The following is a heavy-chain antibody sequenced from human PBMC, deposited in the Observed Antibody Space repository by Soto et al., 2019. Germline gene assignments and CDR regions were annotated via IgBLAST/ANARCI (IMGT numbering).Heavy chain of an antibody. D-gene: IGHD2-15*01. CDR2: ISYSSSYI. V-gene: IGHV3-21*01. Sequence: SGGSLRLSCAASGFTFSTYSLNWVRQAPGKGLEWVSSISYSSSYIYYADSVKGRFTISRDNAKNSLYLQMSSLRAEDTAVYYCAREWDCSGGTCYVFDYWGQGNLFPACS. CDR3: AREWDCSGGTCYVFDY. CDR1: GFTFSTYS. J-gene: IGHJ4*02.